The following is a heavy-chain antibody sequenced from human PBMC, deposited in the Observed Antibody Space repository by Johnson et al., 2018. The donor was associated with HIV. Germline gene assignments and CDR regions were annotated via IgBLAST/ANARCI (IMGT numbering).Heavy chain of an antibody. CDR2: IRYDESNK. CDR3: ARPEINCSSTSCQKAGAFDI. CDR1: GFTFSSYG. Sequence: QVQLVESGGGVVQPGRSLRLSCAASGFTFSSYGMHWVRQAPDKGLEWVAFIRYDESNKYYADSVKGRFTISRDNSKNTLYLQMNSLRAEDTAVYYCARPEINCSSTSCQKAGAFDIWGQGTMVTVSS. V-gene: IGHV3-30*02. D-gene: IGHD2-2*01. J-gene: IGHJ3*02.